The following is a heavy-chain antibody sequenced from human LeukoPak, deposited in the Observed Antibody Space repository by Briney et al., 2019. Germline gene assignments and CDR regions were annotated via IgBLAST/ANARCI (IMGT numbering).Heavy chain of an antibody. V-gene: IGHV3-33*06. Sequence: PGGSLRLSCAASGFTFSSYGMHWVRQAPGKGLEWVAVIWYDGSNKYYADSVKGRFTISRDNSKNTLYLQMNSLRAEDTAVYYCAKGDCGGDCYSNYWGQEPWPPSPQ. CDR3: AKGDCGGDCYSNY. CDR1: GFTFSSYG. J-gene: IGHJ4*01. D-gene: IGHD2-21*02. CDR2: IWYDGSNK.